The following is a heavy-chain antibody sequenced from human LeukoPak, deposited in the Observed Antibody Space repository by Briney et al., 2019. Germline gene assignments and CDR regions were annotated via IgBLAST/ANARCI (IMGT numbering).Heavy chain of an antibody. CDR3: AKLGGSYYRLFSFDD. V-gene: IGHV3-23*01. D-gene: IGHD1-26*01. CDR1: GFTFSSYA. Sequence: GGSLRLSCAASGFTFSSYAMGWVRQAPGKGLEWVSAISGSGGSTYYADSVKGRFTISRDSSNNILSLQMNTLRAEDTALYYCAKLGGSYYRLFSFDDWGQGTLVTVSS. CDR2: ISGSGGST. J-gene: IGHJ4*02.